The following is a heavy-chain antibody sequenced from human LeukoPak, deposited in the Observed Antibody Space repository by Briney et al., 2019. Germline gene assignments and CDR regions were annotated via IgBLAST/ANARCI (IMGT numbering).Heavy chain of an antibody. CDR2: INPNSGGT. D-gene: IGHD6-19*01. Sequence: ASVKVSCKASGYTFTGYYMHWVRQAPGQGLEWMGWINPNSGGTNYAQKFQGRVTMTRDTSISTGYMELSRLRSDDTAVYYCATLVIAVAGGYGDYWGQGTLVTVSS. CDR1: GYTFTGYY. V-gene: IGHV1-2*02. CDR3: ATLVIAVAGGYGDY. J-gene: IGHJ4*02.